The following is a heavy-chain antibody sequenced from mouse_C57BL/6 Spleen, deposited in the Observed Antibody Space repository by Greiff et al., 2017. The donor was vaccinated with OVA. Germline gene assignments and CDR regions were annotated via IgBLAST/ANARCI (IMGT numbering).Heavy chain of an antibody. J-gene: IGHJ2*01. D-gene: IGHD3-1*01. Sequence: VMLVESGAELVRPGTSVKMSCKASGYTFTNYWIGWAKQRPGHGLEWIGDIYPGGGYTNYNEKFKGKATLTADKSSSTAYMQFSSLTSEDSAIYYCASGPNYFDYWGQGTTLTVSS. CDR3: ASGPNYFDY. CDR2: IYPGGGYT. CDR1: GYTFTNYW. V-gene: IGHV1-63*01.